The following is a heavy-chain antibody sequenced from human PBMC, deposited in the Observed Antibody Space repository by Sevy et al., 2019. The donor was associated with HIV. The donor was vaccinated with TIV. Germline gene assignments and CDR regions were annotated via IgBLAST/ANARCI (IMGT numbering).Heavy chain of an antibody. J-gene: IGHJ4*02. CDR1: GYTLIRYY. Sequence: ASVKVSCKASGYTLIRYYMHWVRQAPGRGLEWMGVIDPRGGSTTYAQKLQGRVIMTRDTSTSTVYMELSSLRSEDTAVYYCATFSGASGVFDYWGQGTPVTVSS. CDR3: ATFSGASGVFDY. CDR2: IDPRGGST. D-gene: IGHD3-16*01. V-gene: IGHV1-46*01.